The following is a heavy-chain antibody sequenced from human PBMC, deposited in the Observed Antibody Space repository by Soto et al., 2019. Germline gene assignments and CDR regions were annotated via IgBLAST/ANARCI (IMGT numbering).Heavy chain of an antibody. J-gene: IGHJ5*02. V-gene: IGHV5-10-1*01. D-gene: IGHD4-4*01. CDR3: ARHHHDYSNGWFDP. CDR1: GYSFTSYW. Sequence: PGDSLKVSCKGSGYSFTSYWISWVRQMPGKGLEWMGRIDPSDSYTNYSPSSQGHVTISADKSISTAYLQWRSLKASDTAMYHCARHHHDYSNGWFDPWGKGTLVIAFS. CDR2: IDPSDSYT.